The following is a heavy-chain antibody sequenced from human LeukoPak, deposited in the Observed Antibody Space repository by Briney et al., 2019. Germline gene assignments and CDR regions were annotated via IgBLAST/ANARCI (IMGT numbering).Heavy chain of an antibody. CDR3: AKEARDGYNSNFQH. V-gene: IGHV3-43*02. CDR1: GFTFDDYA. D-gene: IGHD5-24*01. CDR2: ISWDGGST. Sequence: GRSLRLSCAASGFTFDDYAMHWVRQAPGKGLEWVSLISWDGGSTYYADSVKGRFTISRDNSKNTLYLQMNSLRAEDTAVYYCAKEARDGYNSNFQHWGQGTLVTVSS. J-gene: IGHJ1*01.